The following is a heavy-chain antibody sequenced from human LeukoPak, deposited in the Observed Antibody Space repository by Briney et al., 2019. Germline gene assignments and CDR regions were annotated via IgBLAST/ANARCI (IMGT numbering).Heavy chain of an antibody. CDR3: AKSLSSRGLIIPKTSRYFDY. CDR2: ISYDGSNK. J-gene: IGHJ4*02. D-gene: IGHD3-10*01. Sequence: GRSLRLSCAASGFTFSSYGMHWVRQAPGKGLEWVAVISYDGSNKYYADSVKGRFTISRDYSKNTLYLQMNSLRVEDTAVYYCAKSLSSRGLIIPKTSRYFDYWGQGTLVTVSS. CDR1: GFTFSSYG. V-gene: IGHV3-30*18.